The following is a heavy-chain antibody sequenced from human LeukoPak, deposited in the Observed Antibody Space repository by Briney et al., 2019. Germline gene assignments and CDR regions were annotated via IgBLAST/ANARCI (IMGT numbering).Heavy chain of an antibody. D-gene: IGHD3-16*01. CDR3: AREREGDFDY. V-gene: IGHV1-69*05. J-gene: IGHJ4*02. Sequence: ASVKVSCKASGYTFTSYGISWVRQAPGQGLEWMGGIIPMFGSANYAQKFQGRLTITTDQSTTTAYMELSSLTSEDTAVYYCAREREGDFDYWGQGTLVTVSS. CDR1: GYTFTSYG. CDR2: IIPMFGSA.